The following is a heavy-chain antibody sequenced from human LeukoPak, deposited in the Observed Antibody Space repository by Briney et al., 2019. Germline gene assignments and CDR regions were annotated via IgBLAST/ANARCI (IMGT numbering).Heavy chain of an antibody. J-gene: IGHJ4*02. D-gene: IGHD5-24*01. Sequence: GGSLRLSCAASGFTFSSYWMSWVRQAAGKGLEWVANVKQDGSTKYYVDSVKGRFTISRDNAKNSLYLQMNSLRAEDTAVYFCASHGSWRFDYWGQGTLVTVSS. CDR3: ASHGSWRFDY. V-gene: IGHV3-7*01. CDR2: VKQDGSTK. CDR1: GFTFSSYW.